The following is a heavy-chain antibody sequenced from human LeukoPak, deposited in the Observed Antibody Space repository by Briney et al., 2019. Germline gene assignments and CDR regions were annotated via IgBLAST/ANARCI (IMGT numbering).Heavy chain of an antibody. J-gene: IGHJ5*02. CDR3: ARTQLNGSRAP. V-gene: IGHV3-7*01. CDR1: GFTFSSYW. CDR2: IKQDGSGK. Sequence: GGSLRLSCAASGFTFSSYWMSWVRQAPGKGLEWVANIKQDGSGKSYVDSVKGRFTISRDNAKNSLYLQMNGLRADDTAVYYCARTQLNGSRAPWGQGTLVTVSS. D-gene: IGHD3-10*01.